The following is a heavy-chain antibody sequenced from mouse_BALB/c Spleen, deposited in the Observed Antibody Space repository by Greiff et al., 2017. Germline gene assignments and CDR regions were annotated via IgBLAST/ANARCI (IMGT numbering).Heavy chain of an antibody. Sequence: EVHLVESGPGLVKPSQSLSLTCSVTGYSITSGYYWNWIRQFPGNKLEWMGYISYDGSNNYNPSLKNRISITRDTSKNQFFLKLNSVTTEDTATYYCARDGNSYAMDYWGQGTSVTVSS. CDR1: GYSITSGYY. CDR3: ARDGNSYAMDY. V-gene: IGHV3-6*02. CDR2: ISYDGSN. J-gene: IGHJ4*01.